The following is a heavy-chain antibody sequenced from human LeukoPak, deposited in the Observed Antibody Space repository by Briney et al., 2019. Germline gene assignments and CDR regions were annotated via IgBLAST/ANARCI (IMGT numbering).Heavy chain of an antibody. V-gene: IGHV4-38-2*02. CDR1: GYSISSGYY. Sequence: PSETLSLTCTVSGYSISSGYYWGWIRQPPGKGLEWIGSISHSGSTYYNPSLKSRVTISLDTSKNQFSLKLSSVTAADTAVYYCARVYGSGSYYNGYYYYYMDVWGKGTTVTISS. CDR2: ISHSGST. J-gene: IGHJ6*03. D-gene: IGHD3-10*01. CDR3: ARVYGSGSYYNGYYYYYMDV.